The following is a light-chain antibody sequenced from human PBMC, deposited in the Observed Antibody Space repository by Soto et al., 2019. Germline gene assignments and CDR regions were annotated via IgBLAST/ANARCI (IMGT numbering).Light chain of an antibody. V-gene: IGKV1-33*01. CDR2: DAS. Sequence: DIQMTQSPSSLSTSVGDRVTITCQASQGIPISLNWYQHKPGKAPKLLIYDASSLLIGVPSRFSGGGSGTYFTLASSSLQPEDIATYYCQQFENVPFTFGQGTKLE. J-gene: IGKJ2*01. CDR3: QQFENVPFT. CDR1: QGIPIS.